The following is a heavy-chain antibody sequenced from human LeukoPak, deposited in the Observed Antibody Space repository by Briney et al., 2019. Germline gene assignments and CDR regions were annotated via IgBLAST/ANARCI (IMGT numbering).Heavy chain of an antibody. CDR3: ARGYSPSIRTTGNDY. V-gene: IGHV1-8*01. Sequence: EASVNVSCKASGYTFTSHDINWVRQATGQGLEWMGWMNPNSGNTGYPQKFQGRVTMTRDTSINTAYMELHSLRSEDTAVYYCARGYSPSIRTTGNDYWGQGTLVTVSS. CDR1: GYTFTSHD. J-gene: IGHJ4*02. CDR2: MNPNSGNT. D-gene: IGHD1-1*01.